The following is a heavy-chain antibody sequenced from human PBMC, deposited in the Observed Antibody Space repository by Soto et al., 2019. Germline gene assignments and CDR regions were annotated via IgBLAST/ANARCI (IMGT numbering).Heavy chain of an antibody. CDR1: GYTFTGYY. V-gene: IGHV1-2*03. CDR2: INPNSGGT. J-gene: IGHJ6*02. D-gene: IGHD1-26*01. CDR3: ARVRYSGNLYYYYGMDV. Sequence: GASVKVSCKASGYTFTGYYMHWVLQAPGQGLEWMGWINPNSGGTNYAQKFQGRVTMTRDTSISTAYMELSRLRSDDTAVYYCARVRYSGNLYYYYGMDVWGQGTTVTVSS.